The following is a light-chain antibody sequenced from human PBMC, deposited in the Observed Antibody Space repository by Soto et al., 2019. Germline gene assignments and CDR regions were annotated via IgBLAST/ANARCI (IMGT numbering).Light chain of an antibody. CDR3: QQYGSSRT. V-gene: IGKV3-20*01. J-gene: IGKJ1*01. Sequence: EIVLTQSPGTLSLSPGERATLSCRASQSVSSSYLAWYQQKPGQAPRLLIYGASNRATGIPDRFSGSGSGTDFTLTISRLEPEDFAVYYGQQYGSSRTFVQGTKVEIK. CDR1: QSVSSSY. CDR2: GAS.